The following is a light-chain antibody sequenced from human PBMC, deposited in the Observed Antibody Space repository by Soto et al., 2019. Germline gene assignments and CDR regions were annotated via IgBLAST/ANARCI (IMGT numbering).Light chain of an antibody. J-gene: IGKJ4*01. CDR1: QNIGNW. Sequence: DIQMTQSPSSVSASVGDRVTITCRASQNIGNWLAWYQQKPGNPPRLLIYEESTLHSGVPSRFSGRKVGTQFILTIDSLQPEDFATYYCQQVKSYPRTFGGGTKVDIK. V-gene: IGKV1-12*01. CDR3: QQVKSYPRT. CDR2: EES.